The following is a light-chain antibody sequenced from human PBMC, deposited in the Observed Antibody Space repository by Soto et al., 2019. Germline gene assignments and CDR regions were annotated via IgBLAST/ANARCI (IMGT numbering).Light chain of an antibody. J-gene: IGKJ4*01. V-gene: IGKV3-20*01. CDR2: GAS. Sequence: EIVLTQSPGTLSLSPGERATLSCRASQSVSSSFLAWYQQKPGQAPRLLIYGASSRATGIPDRFSGSGSGTDFTLTICRLEPEDFAVYYCQQYDNSPLTFGGGTKVEIK. CDR1: QSVSSSF. CDR3: QQYDNSPLT.